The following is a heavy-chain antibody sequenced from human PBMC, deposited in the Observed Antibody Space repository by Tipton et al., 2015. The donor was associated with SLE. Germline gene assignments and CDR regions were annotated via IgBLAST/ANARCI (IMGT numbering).Heavy chain of an antibody. CDR1: GGSLSGYY. CDR3: ARGLYGDEPGY. D-gene: IGHD4-17*01. J-gene: IGHJ4*02. CDR2: INHSGST. V-gene: IGHV4-34*01. Sequence: LRLSCAVYGGSLSGYYCSLVRQPPGEGVEGVWEINHSGSTNYNPSLKSRVTISVDTSKNQFSLKLTSLTAADTAVYYCARGLYGDEPGYWGQGTLVTVSS.